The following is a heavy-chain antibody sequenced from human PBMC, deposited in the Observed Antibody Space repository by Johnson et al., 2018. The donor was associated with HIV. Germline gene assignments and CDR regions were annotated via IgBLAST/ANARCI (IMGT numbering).Heavy chain of an antibody. CDR2: IRYDGSNK. V-gene: IGHV3-30*02. Sequence: QVQLVESGGGLVKPGGSLRLSCAASGFTFTNYGMHWVRQAPGKGLEWVAFIRYDGSNKYYADSVKGRFTISRDNSKNSLSLQLNSLRPDDTAVYFCARDRPYSSSGRGAFDIWGQGTMVTVSS. CDR1: GFTFTNYG. D-gene: IGHD6-13*01. CDR3: ARDRPYSSSGRGAFDI. J-gene: IGHJ3*02.